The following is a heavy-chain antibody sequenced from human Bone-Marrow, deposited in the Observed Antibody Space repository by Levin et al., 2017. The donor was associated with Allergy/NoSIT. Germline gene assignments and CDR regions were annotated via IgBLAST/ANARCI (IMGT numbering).Heavy chain of an antibody. V-gene: IGHV3-23*01. Sequence: ETLSLTCAASGFTFSSYAMSWVRQAPGKGLEWVSSISGSDGITYYADSVKGRFTISRDNSKNTLYLQMNSLRAEDTAIYYCAQDPRYSGSPYYFDSWGQGTLVSVSS. J-gene: IGHJ4*02. CDR2: ISGSDGIT. CDR3: AQDPRYSGSPYYFDS. D-gene: IGHD1-26*01. CDR1: GFTFSSYA.